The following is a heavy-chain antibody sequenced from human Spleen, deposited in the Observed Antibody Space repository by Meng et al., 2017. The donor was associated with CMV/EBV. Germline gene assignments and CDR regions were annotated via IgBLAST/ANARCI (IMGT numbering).Heavy chain of an antibody. J-gene: IGHJ6*02. Sequence: SVKVSCKASGGTFSKYAISWVRQAPGQGLEWMGGIIPILGRADYAQKFQGRVTITADKSTSTAYMELSSLSSEDTAVYYCATVSQGTVAKNPEAYYYYAMDVWGQGTTVTVSS. D-gene: IGHD1-14*01. CDR2: IIPILGRA. V-gene: IGHV1-69*10. CDR1: GGTFSKYA. CDR3: ATVSQGTVAKNPEAYYYYAMDV.